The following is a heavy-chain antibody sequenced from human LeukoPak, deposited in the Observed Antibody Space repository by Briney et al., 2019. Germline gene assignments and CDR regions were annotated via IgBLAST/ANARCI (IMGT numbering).Heavy chain of an antibody. J-gene: IGHJ4*02. CDR2: IWYDGSSK. V-gene: IGHV3-33*01. D-gene: IGHD3-10*01. CDR3: ARGSRLWFGEFHDY. Sequence: GRSLRLSCAASGFTFSSYGMHWVRQAPGKGLEWVAVIWYDGSSKYYADSVKGRFTISRDNSKNTLYLQMNSLRAEDTAVYYCARGSRLWFGEFHDYWGQGTLVTVSS. CDR1: GFTFSSYG.